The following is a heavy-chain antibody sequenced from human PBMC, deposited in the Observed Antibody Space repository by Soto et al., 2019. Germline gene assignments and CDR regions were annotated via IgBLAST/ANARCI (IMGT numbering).Heavy chain of an antibody. CDR1: GGSISSSSYY. Sequence: SETLSLTCTVSGGSISSSSYYWGWIRQPPGKGLEWIGSIYYRGNTYYNPSLKSRVTISVDTSKNQFSLKLSSVTAADTAVCYCAREGGGYCSGGSCQVDYWGQGTLVTVSS. D-gene: IGHD2-15*01. CDR3: AREGGGYCSGGSCQVDY. J-gene: IGHJ4*02. CDR2: IYYRGNT. V-gene: IGHV4-39*02.